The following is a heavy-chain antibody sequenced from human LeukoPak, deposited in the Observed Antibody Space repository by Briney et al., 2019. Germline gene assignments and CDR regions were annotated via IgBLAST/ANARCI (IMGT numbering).Heavy chain of an antibody. D-gene: IGHD6-19*01. J-gene: IGHJ4*02. Sequence: ASVKVSCKASGGTFISYAISWVRQAPGQGLEWMGGIIPILGTANYAQKFQCRVTITTDESTSTAYMELSSLRSEDTAVYYCARHSSGWYLDDYWGQGTLVTVSS. CDR2: IIPILGTA. V-gene: IGHV1-69*05. CDR3: ARHSSGWYLDDY. CDR1: GGTFISYA.